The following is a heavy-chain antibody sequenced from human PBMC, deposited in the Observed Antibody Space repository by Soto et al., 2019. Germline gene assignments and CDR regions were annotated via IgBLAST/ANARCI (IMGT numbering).Heavy chain of an antibody. J-gene: IGHJ4*02. CDR3: ARAPYSDTFHLDY. CDR2: IYYSGST. Sequence: KTSETLSLTCAVSGYSISSGYYWGWIRQTPGKGLEWIGSIYYSGSTSYNPSLKSRVTISVDTSKNQLSLILTAVSAADTAVYYCARAPYSDTFHLDYWGQGTLVTVSS. CDR1: GYSISSGYY. V-gene: IGHV4-38-2*01. D-gene: IGHD4-17*01.